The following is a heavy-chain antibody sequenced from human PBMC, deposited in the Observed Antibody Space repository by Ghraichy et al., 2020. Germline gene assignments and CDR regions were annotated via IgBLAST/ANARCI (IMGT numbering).Heavy chain of an antibody. CDR3: AKDIVIRLGMVRGRLAGPQGI. V-gene: IGHV3-9*01. CDR2: ISWNSGSR. J-gene: IGHJ3*02. Sequence: GGSLRLSCAASGFTFDDYAMHWVRQAPGKGLEWVSGISWNSGSRGYADSVKGRFTISRDNAKNSLYLQMNSLRAEDTALYYCAKDIVIRLGMVRGRLAGPQGIWGQGTMFTVSS. CDR1: GFTFDDYA. D-gene: IGHD3-10*01.